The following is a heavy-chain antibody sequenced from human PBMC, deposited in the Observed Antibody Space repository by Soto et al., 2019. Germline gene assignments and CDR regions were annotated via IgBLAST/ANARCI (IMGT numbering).Heavy chain of an antibody. Sequence: DSVQLCCKASGYTFTSYYMHWVRQAPGQGLEWMGIINPSGGSTSYAQKFQGRVTMTRDTSTSTVYMELSSLRSEDTAVYYWAIYQGSSGWYVEYLQHWGQGTLVTAS. CDR3: AIYQGSSGWYVEYLQH. V-gene: IGHV1-46*01. CDR2: INPSGGST. CDR1: GYTFTSYY. D-gene: IGHD6-19*01. J-gene: IGHJ1*01.